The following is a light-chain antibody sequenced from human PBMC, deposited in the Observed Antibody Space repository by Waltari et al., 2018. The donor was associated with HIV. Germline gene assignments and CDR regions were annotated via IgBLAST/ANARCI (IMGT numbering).Light chain of an antibody. V-gene: IGLV2-14*03. CDR2: DVY. CDR1: SSDVGAYEY. Sequence: QSALTQPASVSGSPGQSITISCTGTSSDVGAYEYVSWYQQHPGKVPKLLIYDVYNRPSRISTRFSGSKSGNTASLTISGLQAEDEAAYYCASFTSGRLNVFGTGTKVTVL. CDR3: ASFTSGRLNV. J-gene: IGLJ1*01.